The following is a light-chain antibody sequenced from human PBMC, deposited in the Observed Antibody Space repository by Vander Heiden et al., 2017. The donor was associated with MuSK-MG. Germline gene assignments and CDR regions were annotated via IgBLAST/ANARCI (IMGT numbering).Light chain of an antibody. Sequence: YQQKPGKAPKLLISKASSLESGVPSRFSGSGFGTEFTLTISSLQPDDFATYYCQQYDDYSPLTFGGGTKVEIK. J-gene: IGKJ4*01. CDR2: KAS. V-gene: IGKV1-5*03. CDR3: QQYDDYSPLT.